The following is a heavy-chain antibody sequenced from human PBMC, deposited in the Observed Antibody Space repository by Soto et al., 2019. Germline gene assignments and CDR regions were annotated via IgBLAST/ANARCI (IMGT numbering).Heavy chain of an antibody. J-gene: IGHJ4*02. V-gene: IGHV1-3*01. Sequence: GASVKVSCKASGYSFTSHNIQWVRQAPGQSLEWMGWINADKGNTKYSQRFQGRVTITRDTSASTAYMELSSLKSEDTAIYYCARVDCGSDHCYLIDFWGQGTLVTVSS. CDR2: INADKGNT. CDR3: ARVDCGSDHCYLIDF. D-gene: IGHD2-21*01. CDR1: GYSFTSHN.